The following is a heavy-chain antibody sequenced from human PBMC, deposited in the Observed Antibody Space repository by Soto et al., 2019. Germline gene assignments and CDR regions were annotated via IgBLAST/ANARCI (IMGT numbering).Heavy chain of an antibody. J-gene: IGHJ3*02. V-gene: IGHV4-39*01. CDR2: IYYSGST. D-gene: IGHD2-15*01. Sequence: PSETLSLTCTVSGGSISSSSYYWGWIRQPPGKGLEWIGSIYYSGSTYYNPSLKSRVTISVDTSKNQFSLKLSSVTAADTAVYYCARQTCSGGSCYSDAFDIWGQGTMVTVSS. CDR1: GGSISSSSYY. CDR3: ARQTCSGGSCYSDAFDI.